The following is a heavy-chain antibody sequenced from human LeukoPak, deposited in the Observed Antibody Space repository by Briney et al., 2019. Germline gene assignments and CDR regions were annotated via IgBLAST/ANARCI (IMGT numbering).Heavy chain of an antibody. CDR3: ARDHVGATEGVDY. CDR1: GYSISSGYY. D-gene: IGHD1-26*01. V-gene: IGHV4-38-2*02. CDR2: IYHSGST. Sequence: SETLSLTCTVSGYSISSGYYWGWIRQPPGKGLEWIGSIYHSGSTYYNPSLKSRVTISVDTSKNQFSLKLCSVTAADTAVYYCARDHVGATEGVDYWGQGTLVTVSS. J-gene: IGHJ4*02.